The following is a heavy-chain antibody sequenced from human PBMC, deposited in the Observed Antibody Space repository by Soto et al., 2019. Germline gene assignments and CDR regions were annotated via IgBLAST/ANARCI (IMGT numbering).Heavy chain of an antibody. J-gene: IGHJ6*02. Sequence: QVQLVQSGAEEKKPGASVKVSCKASGYTFTSYAMHWVRQAPGQRLEWMGWINAGNGNTKYSQKFQGRVTXTGXTSASTAYMELSSLRSEDTAVYYCARDPSYYGMDVWGQGTTVTVSS. V-gene: IGHV1-3*05. CDR2: INAGNGNT. CDR3: ARDPSYYGMDV. CDR1: GYTFTSYA.